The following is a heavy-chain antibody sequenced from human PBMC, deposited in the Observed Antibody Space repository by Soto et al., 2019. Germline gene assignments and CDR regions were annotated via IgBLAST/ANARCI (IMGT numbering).Heavy chain of an antibody. D-gene: IGHD2-21*01. CDR2: IYYSRNT. Sequence: SETLSLTCTVSGVSISDTSYSWGWIRQPPGKRLEWIGSIYYSRNTYYNPSLKSRLTISVDTANHQVSLRMRSLTAAHTAFYYCGRVVEGATRHTDPDSWGQGILVTVSS. V-gene: IGHV4-39*01. CDR3: GRVVEGATRHTDPDS. J-gene: IGHJ5*01. CDR1: GVSISDTSYS.